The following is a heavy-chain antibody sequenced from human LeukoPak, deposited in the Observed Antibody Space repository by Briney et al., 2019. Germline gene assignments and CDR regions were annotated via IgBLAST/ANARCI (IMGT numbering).Heavy chain of an antibody. V-gene: IGHV4-31*03. J-gene: IGHJ3*02. D-gene: IGHD3-10*01. CDR3: ARDPGSGFDI. CDR2: IYYSGST. Sequence: SETLSLTCTVSGGSISSGGYYWSWIRQHPGKGLEWIGYIYYSGSTYYNPSLKSRVTISVDTSKNQFSLKLSSVTAADTVVYYCARDPGSGFDIWGQGTMVTVSS. CDR1: GGSISSGGYY.